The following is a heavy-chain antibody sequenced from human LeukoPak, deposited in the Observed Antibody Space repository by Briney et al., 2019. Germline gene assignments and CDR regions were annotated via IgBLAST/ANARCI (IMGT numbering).Heavy chain of an antibody. J-gene: IGHJ6*03. CDR2: ISSSSSYI. CDR1: GFTFSSYS. Sequence: SGGSLRLSCAASGFTFSSYSMNWVRQAPGKGLEWVSSISSSSSYIYYADSVKGRFTISRDNAKNSLYLQMNSLRAEDTAVYYCARVRSERILLWGYMDVWGKGTTVTISS. V-gene: IGHV3-21*01. CDR3: ARVRSERILLWGYMDV. D-gene: IGHD1-1*01.